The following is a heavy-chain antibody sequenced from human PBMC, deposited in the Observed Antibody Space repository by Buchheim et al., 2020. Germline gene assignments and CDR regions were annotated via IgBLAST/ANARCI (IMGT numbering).Heavy chain of an antibody. V-gene: IGHV3-23*01. D-gene: IGHD1-14*01. Sequence: EVHLLDSGGGLVQQGGSLRLSCAASGFTFSSYAMSWFRQAPGKGLEWVSAISGGGSSTYYADSVKGRFTISRDNSKNTLYLQMNSLRAEDTAVYYCAKGESNQRVSWFDPWGQGTL. J-gene: IGHJ5*02. CDR1: GFTFSSYA. CDR3: AKGESNQRVSWFDP. CDR2: ISGGGSST.